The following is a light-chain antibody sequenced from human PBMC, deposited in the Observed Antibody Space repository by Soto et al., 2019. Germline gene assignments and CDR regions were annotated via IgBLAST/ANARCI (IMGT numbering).Light chain of an antibody. CDR2: RDS. V-gene: IGLV3-9*01. Sequence: SYELTQPLSVSVALGQTARITCGGNNIGSKNVHWYQQKPGQAPVLVIYRDSNRPSGIPERFSGSNSGNTATLTISRAQAGDEADYYCQVWDSSFWVFGTGTKLTGL. CDR3: QVWDSSFWV. J-gene: IGLJ1*01. CDR1: NIGSKN.